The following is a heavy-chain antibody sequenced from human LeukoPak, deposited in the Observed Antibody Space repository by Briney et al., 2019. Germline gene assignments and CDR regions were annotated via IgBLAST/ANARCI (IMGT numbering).Heavy chain of an antibody. Sequence: ASVKVSCKASGYTFTSYYMHWVRQAPGQGLEWMGWINPNSGGTNYAQKFQGRVTMTRDTSISTAYMELSRLRSDDTAVYYCARGEYSSSSGDYWGQGTLVTVSS. J-gene: IGHJ4*02. CDR3: ARGEYSSSSGDY. D-gene: IGHD6-6*01. V-gene: IGHV1-2*02. CDR2: INPNSGGT. CDR1: GYTFTSYY.